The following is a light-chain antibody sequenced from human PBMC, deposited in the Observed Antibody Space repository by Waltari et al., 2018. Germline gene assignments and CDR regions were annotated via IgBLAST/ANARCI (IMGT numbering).Light chain of an antibody. CDR3: SSYTTSSVI. V-gene: IGLV2-14*03. CDR2: YVT. J-gene: IGLJ2*01. CDR1: SSDVGGYDF. Sequence: QSALTQPASVSGSPGQSITISCTGTSSDVGGYDFVSWFQQHPGKAPKLMFYYVTKRPSGVSNRFSGSKSGNTASLTISGLQAEDEANYYCSSYTTSSVIFGGGTKLTVL.